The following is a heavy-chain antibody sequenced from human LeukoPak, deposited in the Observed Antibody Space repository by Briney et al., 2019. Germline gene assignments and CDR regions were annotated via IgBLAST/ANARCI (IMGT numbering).Heavy chain of an antibody. J-gene: IGHJ3*02. CDR1: GGSFSGYY. V-gene: IGHV4-34*01. Sequence: SETLSLTCAVYGGSFSGYYWSWLRQPPGKGLEWIGEINHSGSTNYNPSLKSRVTILVDTSKNQFSLKLSSVTAADTAVYYCASPSRPGRVGSSDAFDIWGQGTMVTVSS. D-gene: IGHD1-26*01. CDR3: ASPSRPGRVGSSDAFDI. CDR2: INHSGST.